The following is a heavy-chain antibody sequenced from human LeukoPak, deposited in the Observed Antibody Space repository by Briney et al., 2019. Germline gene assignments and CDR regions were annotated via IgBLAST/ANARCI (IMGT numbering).Heavy chain of an antibody. Sequence: PGGSLRLSCAASGFTFSSYGMHWVRQAPGKGLEWVAVILNDGSQEKYADSVKGRFTISRDNSKNTLYLQMNSLRAEDTAVYYCASESTGTTNFDYWGQGTLVTVSS. V-gene: IGHV3-33*01. CDR1: GFTFSSYG. CDR2: ILNDGSQE. CDR3: ASESTGTTNFDY. J-gene: IGHJ4*02. D-gene: IGHD1-1*01.